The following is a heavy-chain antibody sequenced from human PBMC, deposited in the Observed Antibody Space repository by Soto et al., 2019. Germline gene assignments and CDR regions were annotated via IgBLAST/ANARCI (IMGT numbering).Heavy chain of an antibody. D-gene: IGHD1-26*01. CDR2: IYYSGST. Sequence: PSETLSLTCTVSGGSISSYYWSWIRQPPGKGLEWIGYIYYSGSTNYNPSLKSRVTISVDTSKNQFSLKLSSVTAADTAVYYCAREGVPVGFDYWGQGTLVTVSS. J-gene: IGHJ4*02. V-gene: IGHV4-59*01. CDR3: AREGVPVGFDY. CDR1: GGSISSYY.